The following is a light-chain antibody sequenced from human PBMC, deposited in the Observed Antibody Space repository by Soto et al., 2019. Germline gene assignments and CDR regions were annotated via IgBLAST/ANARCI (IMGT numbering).Light chain of an antibody. V-gene: IGKV3-15*01. CDR3: QQYKSWHPIT. J-gene: IGKJ5*01. CDR1: QSVPSR. CDR2: GAS. Sequence: EILLTQSPGTLSLSPGEDVTLSCRASQSVPSRIAWYQQKPGQAPSLIIYGASTRATGVPDRFSGTGSGTEFTLTLSSLKSGDYAVYYCQQYKSWHPITFGQGTRLEIK.